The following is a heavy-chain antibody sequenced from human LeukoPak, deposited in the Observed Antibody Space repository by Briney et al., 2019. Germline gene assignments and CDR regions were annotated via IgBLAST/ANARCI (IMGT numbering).Heavy chain of an antibody. Sequence: GGSLRLSCAASGFSFDDYTMPWVRQAPGKGLEWVSLISWDGFTTDYADSVRGRFTISRDNGKNSLYLQMDSLRTEDTALYYCAKEISVARQGYYTDVWGKGTTVTVCS. CDR1: GFSFDDYT. V-gene: IGHV3-43*01. J-gene: IGHJ6*03. D-gene: IGHD6-6*01. CDR3: AKEISVARQGYYTDV. CDR2: ISWDGFTT.